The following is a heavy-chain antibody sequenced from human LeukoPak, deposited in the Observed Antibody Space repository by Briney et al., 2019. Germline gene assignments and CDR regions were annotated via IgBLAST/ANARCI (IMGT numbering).Heavy chain of an antibody. CDR1: GFTFSSYA. J-gene: IGHJ4*02. CDR3: AGSHSGSYCIDY. CDR2: ISGSGGST. V-gene: IGHV3-23*01. D-gene: IGHD1-26*01. Sequence: PGGSLRLSCAASGFTFSSYAMSWVRQAPGKGLEWVSAISGSGGSTYYADSVKGRFTISRDNSKNTLYLQMNSLRAEDTAVYYCAGSHSGSYCIDYWGQGTLVTVSS.